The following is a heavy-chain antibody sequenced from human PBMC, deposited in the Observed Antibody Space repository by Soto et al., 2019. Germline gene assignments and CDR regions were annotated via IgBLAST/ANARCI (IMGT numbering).Heavy chain of an antibody. Sequence: SVKVSCKVSGYTLTELSMHWVRQAPGKGLEWMGGFDPEDGETIYAQKFQGRVTMTEDTSTDTAYMELSSLRSEDTAVYYCATTVVVAATRGLDPWGQGTLVTVSS. V-gene: IGHV1-24*01. CDR2: FDPEDGET. J-gene: IGHJ5*02. D-gene: IGHD2-15*01. CDR3: ATTVVVAATRGLDP. CDR1: GYTLTELS.